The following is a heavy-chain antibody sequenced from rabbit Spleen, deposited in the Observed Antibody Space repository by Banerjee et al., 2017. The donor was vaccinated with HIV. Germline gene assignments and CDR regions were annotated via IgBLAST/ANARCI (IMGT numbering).Heavy chain of an antibody. V-gene: IGHV1S40*01. CDR1: GFDLSSYDY. CDR2: IYISGGST. D-gene: IGHD6-1*01. CDR3: ARRYDGYAYANL. Sequence: QSLEESGGDLVKPGASLTLTCTASGFDLSSYDYMCWFRQAPGKGLEWIACIYISGGSTYYASWAKGRFTISETSSTTVTLQMTSLTAADTATYFCARRYDGYAYANLWGPGTLVTVS. J-gene: IGHJ4*01.